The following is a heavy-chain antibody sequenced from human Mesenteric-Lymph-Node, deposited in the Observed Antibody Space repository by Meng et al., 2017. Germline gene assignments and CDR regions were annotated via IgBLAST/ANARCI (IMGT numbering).Heavy chain of an antibody. Sequence: QVQLQESGPGLVKPSQTLSPTCAVYGGSFSNYYWNWIRQSPGKGLEWIGEVSHGGTTNYNPSLKSRVSISVDTSSNQFSLELTSVTAADTAVYYCATLGLGWSGFDFWGQGTLVTVSS. CDR2: VSHGGTT. V-gene: IGHV4-34*09. CDR1: GGSFSNYY. CDR3: ATLGLGWSGFDF. J-gene: IGHJ4*02. D-gene: IGHD6-19*01.